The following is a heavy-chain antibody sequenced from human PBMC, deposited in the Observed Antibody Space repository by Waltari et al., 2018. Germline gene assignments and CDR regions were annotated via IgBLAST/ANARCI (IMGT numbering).Heavy chain of an antibody. CDR3: AKGLGDSSGYYGFDY. V-gene: IGHV3-43*01. J-gene: IGHJ4*02. Sequence: EVQLVESGGVVVQPGGSLRLSCAASGFTFDDYTMHWVRQAPGKGLEWVSLISWDGCSTYYADSVKGRFTISRDNSKNSLYLQMNSLRTEDTALYYCAKGLGDSSGYYGFDYWGQGTLVTVSS. D-gene: IGHD3-22*01. CDR1: GFTFDDYT. CDR2: ISWDGCST.